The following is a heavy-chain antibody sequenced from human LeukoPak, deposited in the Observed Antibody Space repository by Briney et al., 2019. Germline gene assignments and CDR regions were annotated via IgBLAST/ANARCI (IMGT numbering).Heavy chain of an antibody. Sequence: GGSLRLSCAASGFTFSSYAMHWVRQAPGKGLEWVAVISYDGSNKYYADSVKGRFTISRDNSKNTLYLQMNSLRAEDTAVYYCARDIADIVVVPAAIAFDYWGQETLVTVSS. V-gene: IGHV3-30*04. CDR2: ISYDGSNK. CDR1: GFTFSSYA. CDR3: ARDIADIVVVPAAIAFDY. D-gene: IGHD2-2*01. J-gene: IGHJ4*02.